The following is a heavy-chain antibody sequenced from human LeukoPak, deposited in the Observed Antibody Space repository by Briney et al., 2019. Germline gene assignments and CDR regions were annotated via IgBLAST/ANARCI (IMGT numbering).Heavy chain of an antibody. V-gene: IGHV4-4*07. CDR2: IYTSGST. J-gene: IGHJ5*02. D-gene: IGHD2-2*01. CDR3: ARENRYCSSTSCRNWFDP. Sequence: PPETLSLTCTVSGGSISSYYWSWIRQPAGKGLEWIGRIYTSGSTNYNPSLKSRVTMSVDTSKNQFSLKLSSVTAADTAVYYCARENRYCSSTSCRNWFDPWGQGTLVTVSS. CDR1: GGSISSYY.